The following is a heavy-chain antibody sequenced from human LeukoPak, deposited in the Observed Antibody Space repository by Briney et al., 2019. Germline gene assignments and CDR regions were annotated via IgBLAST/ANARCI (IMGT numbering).Heavy chain of an antibody. CDR3: ARDHLITIFGVAPFDY. D-gene: IGHD3-3*01. Sequence: GRSLRLSRAASGFTFSSYAMHWVRQAPGKGLEWVAVISYDGSNKYYADSVKGRFTISRDNAKKSLYLQMNSLRAEDTAVYYCARDHLITIFGVAPFDYWGQGTLVTVSS. CDR1: GFTFSSYA. V-gene: IGHV3-30-3*01. CDR2: ISYDGSNK. J-gene: IGHJ4*02.